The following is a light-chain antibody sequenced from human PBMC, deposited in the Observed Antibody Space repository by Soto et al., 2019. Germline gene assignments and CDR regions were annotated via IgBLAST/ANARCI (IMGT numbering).Light chain of an antibody. Sequence: QSVLTQPPSVSGAPGQRVTISCTGSSSNIGAGYDVHWYQQLPGTAPKLLIYANNNRPSGVPGRFSGSKSGTSASLAITGLQAEDEDDYYCQSYDSSLSASDWVFGGGTKVTVL. CDR3: QSYDSSLSASDWV. CDR2: ANN. V-gene: IGLV1-40*01. J-gene: IGLJ3*02. CDR1: SSNIGAGYD.